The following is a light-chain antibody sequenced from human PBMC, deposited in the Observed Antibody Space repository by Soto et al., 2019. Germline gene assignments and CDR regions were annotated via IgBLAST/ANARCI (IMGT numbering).Light chain of an antibody. CDR2: DAS. CDR1: QSVSSY. CDR3: QHRSNWPLT. V-gene: IGKV3-11*01. J-gene: IGKJ4*01. Sequence: IVLIQSRATLSLSPGERATLSCRASQSVSSYLAWYQQKPGQAPRLLIYDASNRATGIPARFSGSGSGTDFTLTISSLEPEDFAVYYCQHRSNWPLTFGGGTKVDIK.